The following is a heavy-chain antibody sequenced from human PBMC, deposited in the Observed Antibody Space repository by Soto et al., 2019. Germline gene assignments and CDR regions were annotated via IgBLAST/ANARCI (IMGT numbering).Heavy chain of an antibody. J-gene: IGHJ5*02. Sequence: ASVKVSCKASGYTFTGYYMHCVRQAPGQGLEWMGIINPSGGSTSYAQKFQGRVTMTRDTSTSTVYMEMRSLRSDDTAEYYCARSPFYDSSNYRWFDPCGQGTQVTVSS. CDR1: GYTFTGYY. CDR2: INPSGGST. CDR3: ARSPFYDSSNYRWFDP. V-gene: IGHV1-46*01. D-gene: IGHD3-22*01.